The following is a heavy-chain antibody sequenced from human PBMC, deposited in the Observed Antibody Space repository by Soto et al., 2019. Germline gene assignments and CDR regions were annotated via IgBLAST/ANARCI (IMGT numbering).Heavy chain of an antibody. D-gene: IGHD3-22*01. CDR3: ARVDTYYYDSSGRYAFDI. CDR2: INPNSGGT. Sequence: ASVKVSCKASGYTFTGYYMHWVRQAPGQGLEWMGWINPNSGGTNYAQKFQGRVTMTRDTSISTAYMELSRLRSDDTAVYYCARVDTYYYDSSGRYAFDIWGQGTLVPV. CDR1: GYTFTGYY. V-gene: IGHV1-2*02. J-gene: IGHJ3*02.